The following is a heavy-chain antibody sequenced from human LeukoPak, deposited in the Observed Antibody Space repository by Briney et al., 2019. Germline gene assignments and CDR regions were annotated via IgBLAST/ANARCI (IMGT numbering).Heavy chain of an antibody. J-gene: IGHJ4*02. CDR1: GFTFDDYA. D-gene: IGHD5-24*01. Sequence: PGRSLRLSCAASGFTFDDYAMHWGRQAPAKGLEWVSGISWNSGSIAYADSVKGRFTISRDNAKNSLYLQMNSLRAEDMALYYCAKDIEEMATYYFDYWGQGTLVTVSS. CDR2: ISWNSGSI. V-gene: IGHV3-9*03. CDR3: AKDIEEMATYYFDY.